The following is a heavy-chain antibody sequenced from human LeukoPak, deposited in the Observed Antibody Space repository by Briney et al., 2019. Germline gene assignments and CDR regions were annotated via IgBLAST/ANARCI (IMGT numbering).Heavy chain of an antibody. V-gene: IGHV3-53*01. CDR3: AIAQSWDELFDS. Sequence: PGGSLRLSCAASGIAVIGNYMSWVRQPPGRGLEWVSFISINTDTFYADSVRGRFTISRDSSKNTLFLQMNSLRDEDSAVYYCAIAQSWDELFDSWGQGTLVTVSS. D-gene: IGHD1-26*01. J-gene: IGHJ4*02. CDR1: GIAVIGNY. CDR2: ISINTDT.